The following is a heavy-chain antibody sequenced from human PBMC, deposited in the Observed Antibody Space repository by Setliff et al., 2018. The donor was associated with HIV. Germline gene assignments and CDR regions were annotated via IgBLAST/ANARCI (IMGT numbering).Heavy chain of an antibody. J-gene: IGHJ4*02. Sequence: SVKVSCKASGGSFSSYGLSWVRQAPGQGLEWMGGIMPIFGTANYAQKFQGRVTIIADELTGTAYMDLTNLRPEDTAVYYCARLRSELGVFDYWVQGTLVTVSS. V-gene: IGHV1-69*13. CDR3: ARLRSELGVFDY. D-gene: IGHD1-26*01. CDR1: GGSFSSYG. CDR2: IMPIFGTA.